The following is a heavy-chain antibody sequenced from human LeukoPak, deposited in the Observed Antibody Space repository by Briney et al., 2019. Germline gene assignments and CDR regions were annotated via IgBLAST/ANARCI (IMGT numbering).Heavy chain of an antibody. Sequence: GGSLRLACAASGFTLSSYALSWVRQAPGKGLEWVSVISASGGTTYYADSVKGRFTISRDTSKDTVYLQMHSLRAEDTAVYYCAKGDVLPSYPTFDYWGQGTLVTVSS. CDR2: ISASGGTT. V-gene: IGHV3-23*01. CDR1: GFTLSSYA. J-gene: IGHJ4*02. CDR3: AKGDVLPSYPTFDY. D-gene: IGHD3-9*01.